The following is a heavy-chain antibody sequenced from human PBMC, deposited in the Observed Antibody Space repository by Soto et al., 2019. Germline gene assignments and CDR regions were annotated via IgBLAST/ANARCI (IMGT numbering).Heavy chain of an antibody. V-gene: IGHV3-30*18. D-gene: IGHD6-19*01. J-gene: IGHJ4*02. CDR2: ISYDGSNK. Sequence: GGSLRLSCAASGFTFSSYGMHWVRQAPGKGLEWVAVISYDGSNKYYADSVKGRFTISRDNSKNTLYLQMNSLRAEDTAVYYCAKGFRAGYSSGWYYFDYWGQGTLVTVSS. CDR1: GFTFSSYG. CDR3: AKGFRAGYSSGWYYFDY.